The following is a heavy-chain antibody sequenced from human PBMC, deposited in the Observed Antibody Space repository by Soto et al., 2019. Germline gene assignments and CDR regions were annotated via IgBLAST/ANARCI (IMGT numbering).Heavy chain of an antibody. CDR3: ARHDCISSSCYYYYYYGMDV. D-gene: IGHD2-2*01. V-gene: IGHV1-69*12. CDR1: GGTFSSYA. J-gene: IGHJ6*02. CDR2: IIPIFGTA. Sequence: QVQLVQSGAEVKKPGSSVKVSCKASGGTFSSYAISWVRQAPGQGLEWMGGIIPIFGTANYAQKFQGRVKITADESTSTAYMERSSLRSEDTAVYYCARHDCISSSCYYYYYYGMDVWGQGTTVTVSS.